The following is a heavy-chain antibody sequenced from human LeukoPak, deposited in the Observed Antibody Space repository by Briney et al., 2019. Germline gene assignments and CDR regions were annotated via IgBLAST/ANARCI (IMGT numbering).Heavy chain of an antibody. D-gene: IGHD3-22*01. J-gene: IGHJ1*01. Sequence: ASVKVSCKASGYTFTGYYMYWVRQAPGQGLEWMGWINPNSGGTNYAQKFQGRVTMTRDTSISTAYMEVSRLRSDDTAVYYCARSPMIHQEYFQHWGQGTLVTVSS. CDR2: INPNSGGT. V-gene: IGHV1-2*02. CDR3: ARSPMIHQEYFQH. CDR1: GYTFTGYY.